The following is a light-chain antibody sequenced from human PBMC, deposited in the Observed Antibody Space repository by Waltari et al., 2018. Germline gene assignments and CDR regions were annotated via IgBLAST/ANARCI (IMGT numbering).Light chain of an antibody. J-gene: IGKJ1*01. V-gene: IGKV1-39*01. Sequence: DIQMTQSPSSLSASVGDRVTITCRASQSISSYLNWYQQKPGKAPKLLIYAASSLQSGVPSRFSGSGSGTDFTLTISSLQPEDFATYYCQQRYNPPLTFGQGTKVEIK. CDR3: QQRYNPPLT. CDR1: QSISSY. CDR2: AAS.